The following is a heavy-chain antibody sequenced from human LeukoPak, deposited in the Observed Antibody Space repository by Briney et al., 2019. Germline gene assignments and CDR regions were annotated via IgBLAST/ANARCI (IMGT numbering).Heavy chain of an antibody. V-gene: IGHV3-30*18. D-gene: IGHD4-23*01. J-gene: IGHJ4*02. CDR1: GFTFSSYG. CDR2: ISYDGSNK. Sequence: PGGSLRLSCAASGFTFSSYGMHWVRQAPGKGLEWVAVISYDGSNKYYADSVKGRFTISRDNSKNTLYLQMNSLRAEDTAVHYCAKDIFPNYGGNSHFDYWGQGTLVTVSS. CDR3: AKDIFPNYGGNSHFDY.